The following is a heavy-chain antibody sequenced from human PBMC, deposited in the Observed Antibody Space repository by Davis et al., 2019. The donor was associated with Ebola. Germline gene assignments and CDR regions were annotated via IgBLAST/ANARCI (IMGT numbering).Heavy chain of an antibody. Sequence: GGSLRLSCAASGFTFSDYYMSWIRQAPGKGLEWVSGINWNGASSGYADSVKGRFTISRDNVKNSLYLRMNDLRVEDTAFYHCARANAATGYSRFDTWGQGTLVTVSS. J-gene: IGHJ5*01. CDR2: INWNGASS. CDR1: GFTFSDYY. D-gene: IGHD3-9*01. CDR3: ARANAATGYSRFDT. V-gene: IGHV3-20*01.